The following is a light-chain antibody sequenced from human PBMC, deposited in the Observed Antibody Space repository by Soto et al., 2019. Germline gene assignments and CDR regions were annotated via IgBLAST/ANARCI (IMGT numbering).Light chain of an antibody. CDR3: QQYNSWPLT. Sequence: EIVMTQSPGTLSVSPGERATLSCRASQSVSSKVAWYQQKPGRAPRLLIYDASIRATGIPARFSGSGSGTEFTLTISSLQSEDFAIYYCQQYNSWPLTFGGGTKVEIK. J-gene: IGKJ4*01. CDR1: QSVSSK. CDR2: DAS. V-gene: IGKV3-15*01.